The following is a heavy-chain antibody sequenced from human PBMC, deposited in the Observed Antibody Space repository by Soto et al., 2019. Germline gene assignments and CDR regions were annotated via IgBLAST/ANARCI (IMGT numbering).Heavy chain of an antibody. CDR2: INPSGGST. CDR3: ARDFVRATVTTLGYYGMDV. D-gene: IGHD4-17*01. CDR1: GYTFTSYY. V-gene: IGHV1-46*01. Sequence: ASVKVSCKASGYTFTSYYMHWVRQAPGQGLEWMGIINPSGGSTSYAQKFQGRVTMTRDTSTSTVYVELSSLRSEDTAVYYCARDFVRATVTTLGYYGMDVWGQGTTVTVSS. J-gene: IGHJ6*02.